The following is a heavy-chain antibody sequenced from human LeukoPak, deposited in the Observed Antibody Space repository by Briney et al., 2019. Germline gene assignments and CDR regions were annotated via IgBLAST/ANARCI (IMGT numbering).Heavy chain of an antibody. CDR2: IYYSGST. CDR3: ARVEAATTNPRFDY. D-gene: IGHD5-24*01. V-gene: IGHV4-30-4*08. CDR1: GGSISSGDYY. Sequence: SQTLSLTCTVSGGSISSGDYYWSWIRQPPGKGLEWIGYIYYSGSTYYNPSLKSRVTISVDTSKNQFSLELSSVTAADMAVYYCARVEAATTNPRFDYWGQGTLVTVSS. J-gene: IGHJ4*02.